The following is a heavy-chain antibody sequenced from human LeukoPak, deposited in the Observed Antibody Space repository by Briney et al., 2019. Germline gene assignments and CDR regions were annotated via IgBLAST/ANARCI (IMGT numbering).Heavy chain of an antibody. CDR2: IWYDGNNK. Sequence: GGSLRLSCAASGFTFSAYGMHWVRQAPGKGLEWVAVIWYDGNNKYYADSVKGRFTISRDNSKNTLYLQMNSLGAEDTAVYYCARDSSSYYFDYWGQGTLVTVSS. CDR3: ARDSSSYYFDY. V-gene: IGHV3-33*01. CDR1: GFTFSAYG. J-gene: IGHJ4*02. D-gene: IGHD6-6*01.